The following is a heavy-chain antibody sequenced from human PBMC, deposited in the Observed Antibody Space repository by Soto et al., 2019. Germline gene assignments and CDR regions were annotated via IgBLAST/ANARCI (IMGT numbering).Heavy chain of an antibody. Sequence: QVQLVEAVGGVVQPGGSLRLSCAASGFIFSDYVLHWVRQAPGKGLEWVGIISYDGSDKYYADSVKGRFTISRDNSKNTLYLQMNSLRAEDTAVYSCVKEEYRIPIVPGRCGMDVWGQGNTVTVSS. CDR1: GFIFSDYV. CDR3: VKEEYRIPIVPGRCGMDV. V-gene: IGHV3-30*18. D-gene: IGHD6-6*01. J-gene: IGHJ6*02. CDR2: ISYDGSDK.